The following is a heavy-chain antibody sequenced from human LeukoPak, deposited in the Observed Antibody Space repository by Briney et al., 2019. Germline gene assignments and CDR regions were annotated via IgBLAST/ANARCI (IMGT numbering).Heavy chain of an antibody. CDR1: GLTFSNYW. D-gene: IGHD2-8*01. Sequence: GGSLRLSCAASGLTFSNYWMSWVRQAPVKGLEWVATIKQDGSEKYYVDSVRGRFTISRDNAKNSLYLQMNSLRAEDTAVYYCARDGWGVPAYWGQGTLVTVSS. J-gene: IGHJ4*02. V-gene: IGHV3-7*04. CDR2: IKQDGSEK. CDR3: ARDGWGVPAY.